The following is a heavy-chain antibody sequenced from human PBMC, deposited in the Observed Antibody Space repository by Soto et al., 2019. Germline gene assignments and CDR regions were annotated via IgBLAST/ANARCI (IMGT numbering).Heavy chain of an antibody. V-gene: IGHV3-23*01. D-gene: IGHD3-3*01. Sequence: GGSLRLSCAASGFTFSGYGMSWVRQSPGKGLEWVSAIIGSGGSTYNADSVKGRFTISRDNSKNTLYLPMNHLRAEDTGVYYCAKTVLEWLAPDYRGQGTLVTVSS. CDR3: AKTVLEWLAPDY. CDR2: IIGSGGST. CDR1: GFTFSGYG. J-gene: IGHJ4*01.